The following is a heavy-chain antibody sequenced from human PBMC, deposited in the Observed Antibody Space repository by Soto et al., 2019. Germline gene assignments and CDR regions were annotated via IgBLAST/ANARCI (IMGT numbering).Heavy chain of an antibody. CDR3: ARAPENYYDSSGYSRDFDY. V-gene: IGHV4-28*03. CDR1: GYSISSSNW. CDR2: IYYSGTT. J-gene: IGHJ4*02. D-gene: IGHD3-22*01. Sequence: PSETLSLTCAVSGYSISSSNWWGWIRQPPGKGLEWIGYIYYSGTTYYNPSLKSRVTMSVDTSKNQFSLKLSSVTAADTAVYYCARAPENYYDSSGYSRDFDYWGQGTLVTVSS.